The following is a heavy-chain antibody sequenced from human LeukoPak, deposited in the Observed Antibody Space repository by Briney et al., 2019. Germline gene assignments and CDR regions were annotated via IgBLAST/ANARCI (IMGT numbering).Heavy chain of an antibody. D-gene: IGHD3-22*01. V-gene: IGHV3-23*01. Sequence: GGSLRLSCAASGFTFSSYAMSWVRQAPGKGLEWVSAISGSGGSTGYADSVKGRFTISRDNPKNTLYLQMNSLRAEDTAVYYCARVPYDGSGYYYDSWGQGTLVTVS. J-gene: IGHJ5*01. CDR3: ARVPYDGSGYYYDS. CDR2: ISGSGGST. CDR1: GFTFSSYA.